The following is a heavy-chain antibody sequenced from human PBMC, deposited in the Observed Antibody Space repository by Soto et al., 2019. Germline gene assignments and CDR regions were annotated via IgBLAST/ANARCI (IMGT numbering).Heavy chain of an antibody. CDR1: GDSVSSNSAA. CDR3: ARGHYDFWSDVESDAFDI. J-gene: IGHJ3*02. CDR2: TYYRSKWYN. Sequence: SQTLSLTCAISGDSVSSNSAAWNWIRQSPSRGLEWLGRTYYRSKWYNDYAVSVKSRITINPETSTNQFSLQLNSVTPEDTAVYYCARGHYDFWSDVESDAFDIWGQGTMVTVSS. V-gene: IGHV6-1*01. D-gene: IGHD3-3*01.